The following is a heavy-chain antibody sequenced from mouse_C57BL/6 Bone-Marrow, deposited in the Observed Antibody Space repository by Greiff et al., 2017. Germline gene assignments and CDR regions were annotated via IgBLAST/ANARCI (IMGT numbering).Heavy chain of an antibody. D-gene: IGHD1-1*01. CDR2: IDPETGGT. CDR3: TRREFIRDY. V-gene: IGHV1-15*01. J-gene: IGHJ2*01. Sequence: QVQLQQSGAELVRPGASVTLSCKASGYTFTDYEMHWVKQTPVHGLEWIGAIDPETGGTAYNQKFKGKAILTADKSSSTAYMELRSLTSEDSAVYYCTRREFIRDYWGQGTTLTVSS. CDR1: GYTFTDYE.